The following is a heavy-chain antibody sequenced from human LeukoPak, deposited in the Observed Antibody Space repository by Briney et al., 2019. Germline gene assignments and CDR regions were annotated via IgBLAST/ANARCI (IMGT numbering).Heavy chain of an antibody. CDR1: GGSISSYY. J-gene: IGHJ4*02. Sequence: SETLSLTCTVSGGSISSYYWSWIRQPPGKGLEWIGYIYHSGSTNYNPSLKSRVTISVDTSENQFSLKLGSVTAADTAVYYCARFSDQIAIFGVVNYFLGDWGQGILVTVSS. D-gene: IGHD3-3*01. V-gene: IGHV4-59*01. CDR2: IYHSGST. CDR3: ARFSDQIAIFGVVNYFLGD.